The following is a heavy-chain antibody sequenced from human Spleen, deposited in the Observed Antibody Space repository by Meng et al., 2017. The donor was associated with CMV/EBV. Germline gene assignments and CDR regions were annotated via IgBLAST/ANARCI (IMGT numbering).Heavy chain of an antibody. Sequence: SCAASGFTFSSYGMHWVRQAPGKGLEWVAVIWYDGSNKYYADSVKGRFTISRDNSKNTLYLQMNSLRAEDTAVYYCAKDGGSSFYFDYWGQGTLVTVSS. J-gene: IGHJ4*02. V-gene: IGHV3-33*06. D-gene: IGHD6-6*01. CDR2: IWYDGSNK. CDR1: GFTFSSYG. CDR3: AKDGGSSFYFDY.